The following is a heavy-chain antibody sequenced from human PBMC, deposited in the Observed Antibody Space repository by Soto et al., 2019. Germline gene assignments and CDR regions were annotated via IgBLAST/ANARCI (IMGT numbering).Heavy chain of an antibody. CDR2: INAGNGNT. D-gene: IGHD3-10*01. CDR3: ARDSRQEKWLGLGYGMDV. CDR1: GYTFTSYA. J-gene: IGHJ6*02. Sequence: ASVKVSCKASGYTFTSYAMHWVRQAPGQGLEWMGWINAGNGNTKYSQKFQGRVTITRDTSASTAYMELSSLRSEDTAVYYCARDSRQEKWLGLGYGMDVWGQGTTVTVSS. V-gene: IGHV1-3*01.